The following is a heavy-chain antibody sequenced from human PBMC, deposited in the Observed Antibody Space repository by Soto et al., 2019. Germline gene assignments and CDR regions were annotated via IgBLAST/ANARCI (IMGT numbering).Heavy chain of an antibody. CDR1: GDSIKSGHNY. Sequence: SETLSLTCTVSGDSIKSGHNYWSWIRQPPGRGLEWIGYIYHSGSTYYNPSLKSRVTISVDRSKNQFSLKLSSVTAADTAVYYCARVPGPWGQGTLVTV. CDR2: IYHSGST. J-gene: IGHJ5*02. CDR3: ARVPGP. V-gene: IGHV4-30-2*01.